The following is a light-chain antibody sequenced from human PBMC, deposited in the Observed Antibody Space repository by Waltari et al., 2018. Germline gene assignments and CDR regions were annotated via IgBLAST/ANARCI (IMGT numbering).Light chain of an antibody. V-gene: IGKV1-27*01. CDR3: QRVFGIPRT. CDR1: QGINND. CDR2: KAS. Sequence: DIQMTQSPSSLSASVGDRVTITCQASQGINNDLAWYQQKPGQVPKLLIYKASTLQTGVPSRFSGSGSGTDFTLTISSLQPEDFATYYCQRVFGIPRTFGQGTKVEIK. J-gene: IGKJ1*01.